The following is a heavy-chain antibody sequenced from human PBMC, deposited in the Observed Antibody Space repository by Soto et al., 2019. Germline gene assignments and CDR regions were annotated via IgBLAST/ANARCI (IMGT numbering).Heavy chain of an antibody. CDR1: GFTFCRYA. CDR3: GKERFITLIVVVLDV. D-gene: IGHD3-22*01. J-gene: IGHJ6*02. V-gene: IGHV3-23*01. Sequence: AGSLRLFCAASGFTFCRYAMSRVRQAPGKGLEWVSAISGSGGSTYYADSVKGRFTISRDNSTNTLYLQMNSLRAEDMAVYYCGKERFITLIVVVLDVWGQGTTVTDS. CDR2: ISGSGGST.